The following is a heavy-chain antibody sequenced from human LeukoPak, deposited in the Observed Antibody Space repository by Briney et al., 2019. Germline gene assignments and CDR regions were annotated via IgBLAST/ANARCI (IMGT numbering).Heavy chain of an antibody. CDR2: ITSSSSTI. V-gene: IGHV3-21*01. CDR3: ARSRRDNYYYYYGMDV. Sequence: GGSLRLSCAASGFTFSGYNMNWVRQAPGKGLEWVSSITSSSSTICYADSVKGRFTISRDNARNSLYLQMNSLRAEDTAVYYCARSRRDNYYYYYGMDVRGQGTTVTVSS. CDR1: GFTFSGYN. D-gene: IGHD5-24*01. J-gene: IGHJ6*02.